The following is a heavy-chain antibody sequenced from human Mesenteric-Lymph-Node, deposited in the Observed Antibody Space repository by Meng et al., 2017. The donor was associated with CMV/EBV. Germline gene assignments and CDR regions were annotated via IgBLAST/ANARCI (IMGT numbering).Heavy chain of an antibody. CDR2: IYSGGET. D-gene: IGHD5-12*01. Sequence: GGSLRLSCAASGITVRNNYMTWVRQAPGKGLEWISAIYSGGETYYTDSVKGRFTISRDNGKDTLYLQMNSLRAEDTAVYYCARGGRGYSGYDHDYWGQGTLVTVSS. V-gene: IGHV3-66*02. CDR3: ARGGRGYSGYDHDY. J-gene: IGHJ4*02. CDR1: GITVRNNY.